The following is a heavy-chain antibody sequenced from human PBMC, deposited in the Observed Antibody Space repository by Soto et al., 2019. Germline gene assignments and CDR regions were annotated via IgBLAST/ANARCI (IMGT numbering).Heavy chain of an antibody. D-gene: IGHD1-7*01. V-gene: IGHV3-30*03. CDR1: EFTFNTYA. J-gene: IGHJ6*02. Sequence: QAQLVESGGGVVQPGRALRRSCAASEFTFNTYAMHWVRQAPGKGLEWVAVIAYDGNDKYYADSVKGRFTISRDNSKNALYLQMNTLRPEDTAMYYCARDVGNYVPYYYGMDVWGQGTTVTVSS. CDR3: ARDVGNYVPYYYGMDV. CDR2: IAYDGNDK.